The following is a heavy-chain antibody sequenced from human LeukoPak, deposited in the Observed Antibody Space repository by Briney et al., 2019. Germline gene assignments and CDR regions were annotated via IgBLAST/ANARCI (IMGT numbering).Heavy chain of an antibody. D-gene: IGHD2-21*02. V-gene: IGHV4-59*08. Sequence: SEALSLTCTVSGGSISSYYWSWIRQPPGKGLEWIGYIYYSGSTNYNPSLKSRVTISVDTSKNLFSLKLSSVTAADTAVYYCARHGGHYCGGDCYHLGYWGQGTLVTVSS. CDR2: IYYSGST. J-gene: IGHJ4*02. CDR1: GGSISSYY. CDR3: ARHGGHYCGGDCYHLGY.